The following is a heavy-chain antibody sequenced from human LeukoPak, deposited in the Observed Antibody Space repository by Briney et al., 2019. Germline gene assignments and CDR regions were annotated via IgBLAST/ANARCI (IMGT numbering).Heavy chain of an antibody. V-gene: IGHV4-59*01. Sequence: SETLSLTCTVSGGSISSYYWSWIRQPPGKGLEWIGYIYYSGSTNYNPSLKRRVTISVDTSKNQFSLKLSSVTAADTAVYYCARDSSSSSLWFDPWGQGTLVTVSS. CDR2: IYYSGST. J-gene: IGHJ5*02. D-gene: IGHD6-6*01. CDR3: ARDSSSSSLWFDP. CDR1: GGSISSYY.